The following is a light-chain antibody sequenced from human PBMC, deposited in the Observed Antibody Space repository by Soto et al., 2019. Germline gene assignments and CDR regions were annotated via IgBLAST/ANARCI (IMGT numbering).Light chain of an antibody. CDR3: QQYDNLPLT. Sequence: DIQMTQSPSSLSASVGDRVTITCQASQDISNYLNWYQQKPGKAPKLLIYDASKLETGVPSRFSGSGSGTDFTFTISSLQTEDIATYYCQQYDNLPLTFGGGTKVEIE. V-gene: IGKV1-33*01. CDR1: QDISNY. CDR2: DAS. J-gene: IGKJ4*01.